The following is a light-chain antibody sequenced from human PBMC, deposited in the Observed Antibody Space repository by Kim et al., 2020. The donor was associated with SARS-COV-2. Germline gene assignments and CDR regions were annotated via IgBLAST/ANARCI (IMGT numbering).Light chain of an antibody. CDR3: QQYDSVPHT. CDR2: DAS. J-gene: IGKJ2*01. CDR1: QGTKTY. Sequence: STSLAARVTIPCPASQGTKTYLNWYQKKPGHPPKLLIYDASNLETGVPSRFSGRGSGTDFTFTIPSLQPEDIAMYYCQQYDSVPHTFGQGTKLEI. V-gene: IGKV1-33*01.